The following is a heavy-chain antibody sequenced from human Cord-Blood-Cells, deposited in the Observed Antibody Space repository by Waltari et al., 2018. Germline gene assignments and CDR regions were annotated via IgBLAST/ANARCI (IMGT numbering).Heavy chain of an antibody. CDR3: ARDQRHKRYYYMDV. J-gene: IGHJ6*03. CDR2: INHSGST. D-gene: IGHD1-1*01. CDR1: GRSFSGCY. V-gene: IGHV4-34*01. Sequence: QVQLQQWVAALLRPTETLSLTSAVYGRSFSGCYWRWLRQPPGKGLEWIGEINHSGSTNYNPSLKSRVTISVDTSKNQFSLKLSSVTAADTAVYYCARDQRHKRYYYMDVWGKGTTVTVSS.